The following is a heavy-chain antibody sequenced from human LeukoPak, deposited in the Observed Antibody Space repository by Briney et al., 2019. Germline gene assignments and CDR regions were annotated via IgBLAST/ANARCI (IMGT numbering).Heavy chain of an antibody. D-gene: IGHD2-15*01. CDR3: ASVGYCSGGSCYSVY. J-gene: IGHJ4*02. CDR1: GYTFTGYY. V-gene: IGHV1-2*02. CDR2: ISPNSGGT. Sequence: ASVKVSCKASGYTFTGYYMHWVRQAPGQGLEWMGWISPNSGGTNYAQKFQGRVTMTRDTSISTAYMELSRLRSDDTAVYYCASVGYCSGGSCYSVYWGQGTLVTVSS.